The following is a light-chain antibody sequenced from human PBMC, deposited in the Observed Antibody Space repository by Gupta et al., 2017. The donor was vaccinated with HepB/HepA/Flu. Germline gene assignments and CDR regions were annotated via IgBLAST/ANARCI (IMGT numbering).Light chain of an antibody. V-gene: IGLV4-69*01. CDR3: QTWGTGPVV. CDR2: LNSDGSH. J-gene: IGLJ2*01. CDR1: SGHSSYA. Sequence: QLVLTQSPSASASLGASVTLTCTLSSGHSSYAIAWHQQQPEKGPRYLMKLNSDGSHSKGDGIPDRFSGSSSGAERYLTISSLQSEDEADYYCQTWGTGPVVFGGGTKLTVL.